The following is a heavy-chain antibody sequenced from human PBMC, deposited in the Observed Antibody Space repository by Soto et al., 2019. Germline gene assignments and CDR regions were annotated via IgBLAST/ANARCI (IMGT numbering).Heavy chain of an antibody. CDR2: ISVRGGST. CDR1: GFTFNNYD. D-gene: IGHD2-15*01. Sequence: PGGSLRLSCAASGFTFNNYDMSWVRQAPGKGLEWVSVISVRGGSTYYTDSVKGRFTISRDNSKNTVYLQMNSLRAEATAVYYCARAPAVAATPFYWGQGTLVTVSS. V-gene: IGHV3-23*01. J-gene: IGHJ4*02. CDR3: ARAPAVAATPFY.